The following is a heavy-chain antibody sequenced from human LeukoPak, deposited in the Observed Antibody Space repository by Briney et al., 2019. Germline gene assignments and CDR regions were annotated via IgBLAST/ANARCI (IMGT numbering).Heavy chain of an antibody. J-gene: IGHJ4*02. V-gene: IGHV3-11*01. Sequence: GGSLRLSCTASGFSFSDNFMGWIRQAPGKGLQWVSYINSGGDMIYYSDAVKGRFTISRDNSKNTLYLQMNSLRADDTAVYFCAKRAANGQTYYFDYWGQGTLVTVSS. CDR1: GFSFSDNF. D-gene: IGHD6-25*01. CDR3: AKRAANGQTYYFDY. CDR2: INSGGDMI.